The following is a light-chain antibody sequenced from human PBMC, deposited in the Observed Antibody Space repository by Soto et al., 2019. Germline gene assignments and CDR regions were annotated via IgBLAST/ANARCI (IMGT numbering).Light chain of an antibody. V-gene: IGKV3-20*01. Sequence: EIVLTQSPGTLSLSPGERATLSCRASQSVSSSYLAWYQQKPGQAPRLLLYGASSRATGIPDRFSGSGSGPDFTLPISRLEPEDFVVYYCQQYGSSPWTFGQGTKVEIK. CDR1: QSVSSSY. J-gene: IGKJ1*01. CDR3: QQYGSSPWT. CDR2: GAS.